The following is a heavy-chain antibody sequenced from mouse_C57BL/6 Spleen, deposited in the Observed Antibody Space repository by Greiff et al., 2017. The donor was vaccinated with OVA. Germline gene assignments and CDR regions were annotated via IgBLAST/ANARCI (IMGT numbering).Heavy chain of an antibody. J-gene: IGHJ1*03. CDR1: GYTFTSYT. CDR3: ARSLDGYYVYFDV. CDR2: INPSSGYN. D-gene: IGHD2-3*01. Sequence: QVQLQQSGAELARPGASVKMSCKASGYTFTSYTMHWVKQRPGQGLEWIGYINPSSGYNKSNQKFKDKATLTADKSSNTAYMQLSSLTSEDSAVYYCARSLDGYYVYFDVWGTGTTVTVSS. V-gene: IGHV1-4*01.